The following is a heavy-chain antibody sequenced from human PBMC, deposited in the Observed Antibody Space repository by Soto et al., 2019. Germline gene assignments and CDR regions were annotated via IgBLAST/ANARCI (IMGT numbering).Heavy chain of an antibody. CDR3: ARRVYIVVVTAIDYYYYGMDV. J-gene: IGHJ6*02. CDR2: IIPIFGTA. CDR1: GGTFSSYA. Sequence: QVQLVQSGAEVKKPGSSVKVSCKASGGTFSSYAIRWVRQAPGQGLEWMGGIIPIFGTANYAQKFQGRVTITADESTSTAYMELSSLRSEDTSVYYCARRVYIVVVTAIDYYYYGMDVWGQGTTVTVSS. V-gene: IGHV1-69*01. D-gene: IGHD2-21*02.